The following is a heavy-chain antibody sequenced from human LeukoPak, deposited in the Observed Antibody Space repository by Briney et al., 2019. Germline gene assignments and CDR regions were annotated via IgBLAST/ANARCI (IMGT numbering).Heavy chain of an antibody. CDR3: AKDIGNYLYYGMDV. J-gene: IGHJ6*02. V-gene: IGHV3-9*01. CDR1: GFTFDDYA. CDR2: ISWNSGSI. Sequence: GRSLRLSCAASGFTFDDYAMHWVRQAPGKGLEWVSGISWNSGSIGYADSVKGRFTIFRDNAKNSLYLQMNSLRAEDTALYYCAKDIGNYLYYGMDVWGQGTTVTVSS. D-gene: IGHD1-26*01.